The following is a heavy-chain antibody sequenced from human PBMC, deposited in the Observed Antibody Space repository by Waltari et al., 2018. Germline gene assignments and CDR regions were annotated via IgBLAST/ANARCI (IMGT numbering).Heavy chain of an antibody. J-gene: IGHJ5*02. V-gene: IGHV2-5*02. CDR2: IYWDDDT. CDR3: AHRRWDSSGWSGDWFDP. CDR1: GFSISTNTVG. Sequence: QITLKESGPALVKPTQTLTLTCSVPGFSISTNTVGVGWIRQTPGKALEWLALIYWDDDTRFSPSLKSRLTVTRDTSKNQVVLTMTNMDPLDTGTYFCAHRRWDSSGWSGDWFDPWGQGTLVTVSS. D-gene: IGHD6-19*01.